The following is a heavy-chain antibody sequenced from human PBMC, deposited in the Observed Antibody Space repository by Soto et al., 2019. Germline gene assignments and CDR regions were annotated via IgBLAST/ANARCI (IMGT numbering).Heavy chain of an antibody. D-gene: IGHD6-19*01. CDR1: GFTFSSYG. Sequence: GGSLRLSCAASGFTFSSYGMHWVRQAPGKGLEWVAIISYDGSNKYYADSVKGRFTISRDNSKNTLYLQMNSLRAEDTAVYYCAVAVAGPTAIGYWGQGTLVTVSS. CDR2: ISYDGSNK. V-gene: IGHV3-30*03. J-gene: IGHJ4*02. CDR3: AVAVAGPTAIGY.